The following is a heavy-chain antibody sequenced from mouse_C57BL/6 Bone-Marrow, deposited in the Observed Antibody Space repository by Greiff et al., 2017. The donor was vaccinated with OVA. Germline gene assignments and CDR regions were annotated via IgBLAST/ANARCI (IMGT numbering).Heavy chain of an antibody. CDR3: TKLLDAMDY. V-gene: IGHV5-9-1*02. D-gene: IGHD1-1*01. CDR2: ISSGGDYI. Sequence: EVQLVESGEGLVKPGGSLKLSCAASGFTFSSYAMSRVRQTPEKKLEWVAYISSGGDYIYYADTVKGRFTISRDNARNTLYLQMSSLKSEDTAMYYCTKLLDAMDYWGQGTTVTVSS. CDR1: GFTFSSYA. J-gene: IGHJ4*01.